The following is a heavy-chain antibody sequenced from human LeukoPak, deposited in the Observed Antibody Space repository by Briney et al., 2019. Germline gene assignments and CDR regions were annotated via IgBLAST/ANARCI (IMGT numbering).Heavy chain of an antibody. CDR1: GFTFSSYA. Sequence: GGSLRLSCAASGFTFSSYAMSWVREAPGKGLEWVSAISGSGGSTYYADSVKGWFTISRDNSKNTLYLQMNSLRAEDTAVYYCAKDGGKYNFDYWGQGTLVTVSS. J-gene: IGHJ4*02. CDR2: ISGSGGST. D-gene: IGHD4-23*01. V-gene: IGHV3-23*01. CDR3: AKDGGKYNFDY.